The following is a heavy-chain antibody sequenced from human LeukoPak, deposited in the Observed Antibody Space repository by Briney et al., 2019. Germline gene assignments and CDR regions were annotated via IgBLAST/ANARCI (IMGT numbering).Heavy chain of an antibody. D-gene: IGHD4-11*01. CDR3: ARNYYSNYDFDY. CDR1: GDSMSGSY. J-gene: IGHJ4*02. Sequence: SETLSLTCTVSGDSMSGSYWSWIRRPPGKGLEWIGYIYYSGSTNYNPSLKSRVTISVDTSKNQFSLRLSSVTTADTAVYYCARNYYSNYDFDYWGQGTLVTVSS. V-gene: IGHV4-59*01. CDR2: IYYSGST.